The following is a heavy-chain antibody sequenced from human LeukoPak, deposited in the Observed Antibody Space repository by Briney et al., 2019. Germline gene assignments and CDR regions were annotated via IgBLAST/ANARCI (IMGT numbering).Heavy chain of an antibody. CDR1: GYSISSSNW. CDR3: ARRWQVYYYGMDV. V-gene: IGHV4-28*01. J-gene: IGHJ6*02. D-gene: IGHD6-19*01. CDR2: IFYSGST. Sequence: SETLSLTCAVSGYSISSSNWWGWIRQPPGKGVEWIGYIFYSGSTYYSPSLKSRVTMSVDASKNQFSLKLSSVTAADTAVYYCARRWQVYYYGMDVWGQGTTVTVSS.